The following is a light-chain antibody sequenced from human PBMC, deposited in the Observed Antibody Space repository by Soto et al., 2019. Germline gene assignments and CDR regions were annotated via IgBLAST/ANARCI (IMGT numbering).Light chain of an antibody. CDR2: GAS. J-gene: IGKJ1*01. CDR1: QSVSSN. V-gene: IGKV3-15*01. Sequence: DIVMTQAAATLSVYPGERATLSCRASQSVSSNLAWYQQKPGQAPRLLIYGASTRATGIPARFSGSGSGTEFTLTISSLQSEDFAVYYCQQYNNWTWTFGQGTKVDIK. CDR3: QQYNNWTWT.